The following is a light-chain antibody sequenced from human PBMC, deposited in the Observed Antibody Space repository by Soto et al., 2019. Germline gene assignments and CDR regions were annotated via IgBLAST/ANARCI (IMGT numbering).Light chain of an antibody. CDR1: QSVSSY. J-gene: IGKJ4*01. Sequence: EIVLTQSPATLSLSPRERATLSCRASQSVSSYLAWYQQKPGQAPRLLIYDASNRATGIQARFSGSGSGTDFTLTISSLEPEDFAVYYCQQRSNWPLTFGGGTKVEIK. V-gene: IGKV3-11*01. CDR3: QQRSNWPLT. CDR2: DAS.